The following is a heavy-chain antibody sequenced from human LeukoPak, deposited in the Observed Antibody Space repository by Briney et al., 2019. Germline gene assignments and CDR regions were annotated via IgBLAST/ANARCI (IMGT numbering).Heavy chain of an antibody. Sequence: PSETLSLTCAVYGGSFSGYYWSWIRQPPGKGLEWIGEINHSGSTNYNPSLKSRVTISVDTSKNQFSLKLSSVTAADTAVYYCARESTYYYDSSGYYYASLFDPWGQGTLVTVSS. CDR2: INHSGST. CDR1: GGSFSGYY. J-gene: IGHJ5*02. V-gene: IGHV4-34*01. CDR3: ARESTYYYDSSGYYYASLFDP. D-gene: IGHD3-22*01.